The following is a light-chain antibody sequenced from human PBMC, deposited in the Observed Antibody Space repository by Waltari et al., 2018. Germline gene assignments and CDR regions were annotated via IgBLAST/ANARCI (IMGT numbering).Light chain of an antibody. CDR2: DAS. J-gene: IGKJ4*01. CDR1: RNIRDH. CDR3: QQSFGTPLS. V-gene: IGKV1-39*01. Sequence: DVQVTQSPSSLSAILGDRVTITCRASRNIRDHINWYQHRPGKAPKLLIFDASSLHSGVPLRFSGSGSGTDFTLTISGLQPEDFATYYCQQSFGTPLSFGGGTRVDFK.